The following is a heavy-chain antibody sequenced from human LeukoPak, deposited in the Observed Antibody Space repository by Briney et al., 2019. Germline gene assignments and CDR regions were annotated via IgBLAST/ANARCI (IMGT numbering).Heavy chain of an antibody. V-gene: IGHV4-61*02. D-gene: IGHD2-2*01. CDR1: GGSISSGSYY. Sequence: SQTLSLTCTVSGGSISSGSYYWSWIRQPAEKGLEWIGRIYTSGSTNYNPSLKSRVTISVDTSKNQFSLKLSSVTAADTAVYYCARSRLHAGPIPRGWFDPWGQGTLVTVSS. CDR3: ARSRLHAGPIPRGWFDP. CDR2: IYTSGST. J-gene: IGHJ5*02.